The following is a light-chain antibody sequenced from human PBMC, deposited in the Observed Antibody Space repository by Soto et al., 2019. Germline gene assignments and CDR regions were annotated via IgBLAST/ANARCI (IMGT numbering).Light chain of an antibody. V-gene: IGKV1-9*01. CDR2: DAS. Sequence: IQLTQSPSSLPAYVGHRVTVTYRASDDITNYLAWYQQKEGKAPKILIYDASTLYSGVPSRFSGSGSGTDFTLTISGLQPEDFATYYCQQLSRSPSTFGGGTKVDIK. J-gene: IGKJ4*01. CDR3: QQLSRSPST. CDR1: DDITNY.